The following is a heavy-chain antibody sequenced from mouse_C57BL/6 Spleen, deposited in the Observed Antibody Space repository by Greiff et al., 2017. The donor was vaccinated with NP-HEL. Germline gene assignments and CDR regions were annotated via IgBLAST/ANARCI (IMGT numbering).Heavy chain of an antibody. CDR1: GYTFTGYW. D-gene: IGHD2-3*01. CDR2: ILPGSGST. CDR3: ARGGVTTRTSGFAY. V-gene: IGHV1-9*01. J-gene: IGHJ3*01. Sequence: VQLQQSGAELMKPGASVKLSCKATGYTFTGYWIAWVKQRPGHGLEWIGEILPGSGSTNYNEKFKGKATFTADTSSNTAYMQLSSLTTEDSAIYYCARGGVTTRTSGFAYWGQGTLVTVSA.